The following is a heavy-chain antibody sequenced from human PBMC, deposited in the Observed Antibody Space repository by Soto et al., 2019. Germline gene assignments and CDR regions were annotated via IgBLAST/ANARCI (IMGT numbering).Heavy chain of an antibody. J-gene: IGHJ6*02. D-gene: IGHD6-19*01. Sequence: LRLSCAASGFTFNSYGMHWVRQAPGKGLEWVAVISYDGSNKYYADSVKGRFTIARDSSKNTLYLQMSSLRAEDTAVYYCVKDGSSGRPYYCGLDVPCPGTSVTLS. CDR2: ISYDGSNK. CDR1: GFTFNSYG. CDR3: VKDGSSGRPYYCGLDV. V-gene: IGHV3-30*18.